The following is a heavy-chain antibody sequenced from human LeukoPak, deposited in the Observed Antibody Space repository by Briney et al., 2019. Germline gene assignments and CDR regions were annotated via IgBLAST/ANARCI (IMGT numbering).Heavy chain of an antibody. Sequence: SETLSLTCTVSGGSISSSSYYWGWIRQPPGGGLEWIGSIYYSGSTYYNPSLKSRVTISVDTSKNQFSLKLSSVTAADTAVYYCARDQGTMIVDYWGQGTLVTVSS. CDR3: ARDQGTMIVDY. CDR2: IYYSGST. CDR1: GGSISSSSYY. V-gene: IGHV4-39*07. D-gene: IGHD3-22*01. J-gene: IGHJ4*02.